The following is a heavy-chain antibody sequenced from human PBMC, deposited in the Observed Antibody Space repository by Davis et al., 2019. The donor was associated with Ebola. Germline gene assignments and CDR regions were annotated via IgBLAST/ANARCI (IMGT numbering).Heavy chain of an antibody. CDR1: GFTFSTYS. D-gene: IGHD5-18*01. CDR3: AVRGYSYG. Sequence: GESLKISCAASGFTFSTYSMSWVRQAPGKGLEWVSSISSDSDYIYYADSAKGRFTISRDNAKNSLYLQMNSLRAEDTAVYYCAVRGYSYGWGQGTLVTVSS. J-gene: IGHJ4*02. V-gene: IGHV3-21*01. CDR2: ISSDSDYI.